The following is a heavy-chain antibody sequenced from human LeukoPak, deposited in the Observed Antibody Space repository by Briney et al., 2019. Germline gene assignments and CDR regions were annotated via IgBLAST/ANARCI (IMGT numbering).Heavy chain of an antibody. J-gene: IGHJ4*02. V-gene: IGHV3-66*01. CDR3: ARAGSSWYREVFDY. CDR1: GFTVSSNY. Sequence: PGGSLRLSCAASGFTVSSNYMSWVRQAPGKGLEWVSVIYSGGSTYYADSVKGRFTISRDNSRNTLYLQMNSLRAEDTAVYYCARAGSSWYREVFDYWGQGTLVTVSS. CDR2: IYSGGST. D-gene: IGHD6-13*01.